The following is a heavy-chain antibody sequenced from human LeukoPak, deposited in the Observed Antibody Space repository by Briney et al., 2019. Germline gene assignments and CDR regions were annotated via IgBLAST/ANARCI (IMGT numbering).Heavy chain of an antibody. V-gene: IGHV3-30*02. CDR2: IRYDGSNK. D-gene: IGHD3-10*01. CDR3: AKIYGSGSYTFDD. J-gene: IGHJ4*02. CDR1: GFTFSSYG. Sequence: PGGSLRLSCAASGFTFSSYGMHWVRQAPGKGLEWVAFIRYDGSNKYYADSVKGRFTISRDNSKNTLYLQMNSLRAEDTAVYYCAKIYGSGSYTFDDWGQGTLVTVSS.